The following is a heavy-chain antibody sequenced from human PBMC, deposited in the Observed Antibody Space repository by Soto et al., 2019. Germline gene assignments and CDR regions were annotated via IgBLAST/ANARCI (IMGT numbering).Heavy chain of an antibody. Sequence: QLQLQESGPGLVKPSETLSLTCTVSGGSISSSSYYWGWIRQPPGKGLEWIGSISYSGSTYYNPSHTPRPTIPADTSHTNPSRILRSVIASAAAVDSCAGRAHGPIVGGYFALWGRGTLVTVSS. J-gene: IGHJ2*01. D-gene: IGHD2-15*01. V-gene: IGHV4-39*01. CDR1: GGSISSSSYY. CDR3: AGRAHGPIVGGYFAL. CDR2: ISYSGST.